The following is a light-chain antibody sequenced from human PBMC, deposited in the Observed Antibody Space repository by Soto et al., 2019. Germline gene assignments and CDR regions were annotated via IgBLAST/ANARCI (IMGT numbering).Light chain of an antibody. Sequence: QSALTQPASVSGSPGQSITISCTGTSSDVGRYNYVSWYQQHPGKAPKLMIFEVTNRPSGVSDRLSGSKSANAASLAISGHLAEDEADYYCSSFTSSNNWVFGGVTKLTVL. J-gene: IGLJ3*02. CDR3: SSFTSSNNWV. CDR1: SSDVGRYNY. CDR2: EVT. V-gene: IGLV2-14*01.